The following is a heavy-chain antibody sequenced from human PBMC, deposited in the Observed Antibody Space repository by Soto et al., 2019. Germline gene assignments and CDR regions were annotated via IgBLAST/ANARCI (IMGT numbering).Heavy chain of an antibody. J-gene: IGHJ2*01. Sequence: ASVKVSCKASGYTFTSYDINWVRQATGQGLEWMGWMNPNSGNTGYAQKFQGRVTMTRNTSISTAYMELSSLRSEDTAVYDCARDMALAASTWYFDLCGRGTLVTVSS. V-gene: IGHV1-8*02. D-gene: IGHD3-10*01. CDR3: ARDMALAASTWYFDL. CDR1: GYTFTSYD. CDR2: MNPNSGNT.